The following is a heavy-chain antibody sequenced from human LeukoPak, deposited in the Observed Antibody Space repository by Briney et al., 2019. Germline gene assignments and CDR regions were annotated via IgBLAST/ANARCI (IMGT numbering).Heavy chain of an antibody. CDR2: ISSSSSYT. J-gene: IGHJ5*02. Sequence: GGSLRLSCAASGFTFSSYSMSWIRQAPGKGLEWVSYISSSSSYTNCADSVKGRFTISRDNAKNSLYLQMNSLRAEDTAVYYCARVNYYDSSGYRSGWFDPWGQGTLVTVSS. V-gene: IGHV3-11*05. D-gene: IGHD3-22*01. CDR3: ARVNYYDSSGYRSGWFDP. CDR1: GFTFSSYS.